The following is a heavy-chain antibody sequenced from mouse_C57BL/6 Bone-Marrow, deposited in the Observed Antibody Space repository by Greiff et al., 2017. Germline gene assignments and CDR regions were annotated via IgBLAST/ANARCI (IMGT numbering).Heavy chain of an antibody. CDR3: ARQSYYCNPFAY. CDR2: ISSGGSYT. Sequence: EVKLVESGGDLVKPGGSLKLSCAASGFTFSSYGMSWVRQTPDKRLEWVATISSGGSYTYYPDSVKGRFTISRDNAKNALYLQMSSLKSEDTAMCYCARQSYYCNPFAYWGQGTLVTVSA. D-gene: IGHD2-1*01. CDR1: GFTFSSYG. J-gene: IGHJ3*01. V-gene: IGHV5-6*01.